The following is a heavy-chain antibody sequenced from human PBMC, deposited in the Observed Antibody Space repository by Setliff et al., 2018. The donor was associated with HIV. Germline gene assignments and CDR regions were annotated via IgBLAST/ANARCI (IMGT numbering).Heavy chain of an antibody. Sequence: LSLTCTVSGGSISSRTYYWGCIRQPPGKGLEWIGSIYYSGTTYYNPSLKSRVTISVDTSKNQFSLKLYSVTAADTSVYYCARRWGIRGYSSWGQGTLVTVSS. D-gene: IGHD5-18*01. CDR2: IYYSGTT. CDR3: ARRWGIRGYSS. V-gene: IGHV4-39*07. J-gene: IGHJ5*02. CDR1: GGSISSRTYY.